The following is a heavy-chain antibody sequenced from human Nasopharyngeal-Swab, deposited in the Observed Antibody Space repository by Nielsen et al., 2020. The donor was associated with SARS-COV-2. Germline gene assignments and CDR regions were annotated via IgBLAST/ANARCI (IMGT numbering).Heavy chain of an antibody. CDR2: ITSDNSV. V-gene: IGHV3-48*04. CDR1: GFTFSPYT. Sequence: GGSLRLSCATSGFTFSPYTMTWVRHAPGKGLQWISYITSDNSVQYTDSVRVRFTISRDNAKNSLYLQMNSLTAEDTAVYYCARERGGGYGDYWGQGTLVTVSS. CDR3: ARERGGGYGDY. J-gene: IGHJ4*02. D-gene: IGHD5-12*01.